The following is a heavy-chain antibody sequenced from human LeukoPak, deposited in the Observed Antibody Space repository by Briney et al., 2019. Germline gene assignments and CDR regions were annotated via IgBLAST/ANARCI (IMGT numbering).Heavy chain of an antibody. V-gene: IGHV1-18*04. CDR1: GYTFTSYG. J-gene: IGHJ4*02. CDR3: ARYPLSYSGNWHYYFDY. Sequence: ASVKVSCKASGYTFTSYGISWVRQAPGQGLEWMGWISAYNGNTNYAQNLQDRVLMNTDTSTSTAYMELRSLRSDDTAVYYCARYPLSYSGNWHYYFDYWGQGTLVTVSS. CDR2: ISAYNGNT. D-gene: IGHD6-13*01.